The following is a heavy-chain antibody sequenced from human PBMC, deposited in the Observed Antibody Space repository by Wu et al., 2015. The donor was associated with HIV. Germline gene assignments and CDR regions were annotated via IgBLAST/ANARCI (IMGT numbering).Heavy chain of an antibody. V-gene: IGHV1-69*12. D-gene: IGHD2-2*02. CDR1: GGTFSSYA. Sequence: QVQLVQSGAEVKKPGSSVKVSCKASGGTFSSYAISWVRQAPGQGLEWMGGIIPIFGTANYAQKFQGRVTITADESTSTAYMELSSLRSEDTAVYYCASGKNSDCSSTSCYSQRLYYMDVWGKGTTVTVSS. CDR2: IIPIFGTA. CDR3: ASGKNSDCSSTSCYSQRLYYMDV. J-gene: IGHJ6*03.